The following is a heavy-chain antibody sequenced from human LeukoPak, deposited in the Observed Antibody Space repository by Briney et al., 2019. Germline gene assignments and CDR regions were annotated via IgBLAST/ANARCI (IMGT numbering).Heavy chain of an antibody. Sequence: GGSLRLSCAASGFTFTNDTMCWVRQAPGKGLEWVANIEQDGSDTYYADSVKGRFTISRDKSKNTLYLQMNSLRDEDRAVYFCTRGDLGSRFLPNDFWGQGTLVTVSS. CDR3: TRGDLGSRFLPNDF. V-gene: IGHV3-7*01. D-gene: IGHD3/OR15-3a*01. CDR2: IEQDGSDT. CDR1: GFTFTNDT. J-gene: IGHJ4*02.